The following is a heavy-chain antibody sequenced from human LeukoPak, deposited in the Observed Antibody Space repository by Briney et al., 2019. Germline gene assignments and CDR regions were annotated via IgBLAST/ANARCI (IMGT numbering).Heavy chain of an antibody. Sequence: GGSLRLSCAASGFSFSTYRMNWVRQAPGKGLEWVSSISSSSGYIYYADSLKGRFTISRDNAENSVYLQMNSLRAEDTAVYYCARDDFWSARAPRNAFDIWGQGTMVTVSS. J-gene: IGHJ3*02. D-gene: IGHD3-3*01. CDR1: GFSFSTYR. CDR2: ISSSSGYI. V-gene: IGHV3-21*01. CDR3: ARDDFWSARAPRNAFDI.